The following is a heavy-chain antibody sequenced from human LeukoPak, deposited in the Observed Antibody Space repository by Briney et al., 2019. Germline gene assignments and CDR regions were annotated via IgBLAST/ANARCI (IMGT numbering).Heavy chain of an antibody. J-gene: IGHJ3*02. Sequence: SETLSLTCAVYGGSFSGYYWSWIRQPPGKGLEWIGEINHSGSTNYNPSLKSRVTISVDTSKNQFSLKLSSVTAADTAVYYCAKSNRYGLIDIWGQGTMVTVSS. CDR3: AKSNRYGLIDI. V-gene: IGHV4-34*01. CDR1: GGSFSGYY. D-gene: IGHD3-16*02. CDR2: INHSGST.